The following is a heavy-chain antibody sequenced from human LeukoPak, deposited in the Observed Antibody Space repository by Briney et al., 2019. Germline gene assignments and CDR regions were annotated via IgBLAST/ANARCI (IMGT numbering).Heavy chain of an antibody. Sequence: TGGSLRLSCVASGFTFNTYALHWVRQAPGKGMEWVAIVWSDGNNKFYGDSVKGRFTISRDNSENTLHLQMNSLRAEDTAMYYCATDQVGSNYRVYFENWGQGTLVTVSP. CDR1: GFTFNTYA. J-gene: IGHJ4*02. V-gene: IGHV3-33*01. CDR2: VWSDGNNK. CDR3: ATDQVGSNYRVYFEN. D-gene: IGHD1-26*01.